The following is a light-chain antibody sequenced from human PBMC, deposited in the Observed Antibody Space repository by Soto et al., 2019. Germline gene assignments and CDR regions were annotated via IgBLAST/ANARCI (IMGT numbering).Light chain of an antibody. J-gene: IGKJ4*01. CDR3: QQYINWPLT. CDR2: DAS. Sequence: EIVMTQSPATLSVSPGERATLSCRASQSVRGNLAWYQQKHGQAARLLIYDASTRATDIPARFSGSGSETDFTLTISSLQSEDFAIYYCQQYINWPLTFGGGTKVEIK. V-gene: IGKV3-15*01. CDR1: QSVRGN.